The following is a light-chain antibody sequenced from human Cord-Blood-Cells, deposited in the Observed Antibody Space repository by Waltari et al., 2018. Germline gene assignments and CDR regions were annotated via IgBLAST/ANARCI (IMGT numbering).Light chain of an antibody. V-gene: IGLV2-11*01. J-gene: IGLJ2*01. CDR1: SSDVGGYNY. Sequence: QSALTQPRSVSGSPGQPVTISCTGTSSDVGGYNYVSWYQQHPGKAPKLMIYYVSKRPSGVPDLFSGSKSGNTASLTISGHQAEDEAEYYCCSYAGSVVFGGGTKLTVL. CDR2: YVS. CDR3: CSYAGSVV.